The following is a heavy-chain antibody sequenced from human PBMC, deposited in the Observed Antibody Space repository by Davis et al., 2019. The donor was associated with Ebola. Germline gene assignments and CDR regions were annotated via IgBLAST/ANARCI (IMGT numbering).Heavy chain of an antibody. J-gene: IGHJ4*02. D-gene: IGHD3-22*01. CDR1: GYTFSNYG. V-gene: IGHV1-18*04. CDR3: ARDGDSSGYAFDY. CDR2: TSRDSDNT. Sequence: AASVKVSCRASGYTFSNYGISWVRQAPGQGLEWMGWTSRDSDNTKYAQKLQGRVTMTTDTSTNTAYLELRSLRSDDTAVYYCARDGDSSGYAFDYWGQGTLVTVSS.